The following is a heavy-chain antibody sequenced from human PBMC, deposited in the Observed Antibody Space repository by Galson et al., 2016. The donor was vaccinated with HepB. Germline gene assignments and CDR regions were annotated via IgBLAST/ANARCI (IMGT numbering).Heavy chain of an antibody. V-gene: IGHV3-53*01. D-gene: IGHD1-14*01. CDR2: IYTGGST. Sequence: SLRLSCAASGFTVNHNYMTWVRQAPGKGLEWVSVIYTGGSTYYADSVKGRFAISRDNSKNTVYLQMNSLRAADTAVYYCARGALTWNHAAFDIWGQGTMVTVSS. CDR1: GFTVNHNY. CDR3: ARGALTWNHAAFDI. J-gene: IGHJ3*02.